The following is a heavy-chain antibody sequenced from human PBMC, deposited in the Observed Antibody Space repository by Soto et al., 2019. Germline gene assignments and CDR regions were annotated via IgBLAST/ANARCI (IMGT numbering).Heavy chain of an antibody. CDR2: ISGGGGST. Sequence: GGSLRLSCAASGFTFSGYAMSWVRQAPGKGLEWVSAISGGGGSTYYADSVKGRFTISRDNSKNTLYLQMNSLRAEDTAVYYCAKDLTHYYYYGMDVWGQGTTVTVSS. V-gene: IGHV3-23*01. CDR3: AKDLTHYYYYGMDV. J-gene: IGHJ6*02. CDR1: GFTFSGYA.